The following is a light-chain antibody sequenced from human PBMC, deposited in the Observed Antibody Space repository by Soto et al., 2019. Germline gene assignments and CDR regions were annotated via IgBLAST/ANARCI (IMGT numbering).Light chain of an antibody. J-gene: IGKJ1*01. CDR3: QQSYSTPQT. Sequence: ESQLIQAASSLSATVGDRVTITCRASQSISSYLNWYQQKPGKAPKLLIYAASSLQSGVPSRFSGSGSGTDFTLTISSLQPEDFATYYCQQSYSTPQTFGQGTKVDIK. CDR2: AAS. CDR1: QSISSY. V-gene: IGKV1-39*01.